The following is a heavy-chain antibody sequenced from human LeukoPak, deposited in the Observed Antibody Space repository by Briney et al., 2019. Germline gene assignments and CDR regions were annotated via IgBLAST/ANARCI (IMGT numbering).Heavy chain of an antibody. CDR1: GFDFHDNA. CDR3: ARDPFGGMPDYLDP. Sequence: GSSLRLSCVASGFDFHDNAMHWVRQAPGKGLEWVAVIAYNGNPTIYTDCVKGRFTIARDNSKNTLFLQMDSLTTEDTAVYYCARDPFGGMPDYLDPWGQGTLVTVSS. J-gene: IGHJ5*02. D-gene: IGHD3-10*01. V-gene: IGHV3-30-3*01. CDR2: IAYNGNPT.